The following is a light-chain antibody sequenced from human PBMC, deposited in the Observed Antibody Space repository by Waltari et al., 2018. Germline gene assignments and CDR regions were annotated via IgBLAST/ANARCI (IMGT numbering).Light chain of an antibody. CDR3: QHYLRLPVT. CDR1: EGVSRA. CDR2: GAS. J-gene: IGKJ1*01. Sequence: EIVLTQSPGTLSLSVGERATVSCRASEGVSRAVAWYQQKPGQAPRLLIYGASTRATGIPDRFSGSGSGTDFSLTISRLEPDDFAVYYCQHYLRLPVTFGQGTTVEI. V-gene: IGKV3-20*01.